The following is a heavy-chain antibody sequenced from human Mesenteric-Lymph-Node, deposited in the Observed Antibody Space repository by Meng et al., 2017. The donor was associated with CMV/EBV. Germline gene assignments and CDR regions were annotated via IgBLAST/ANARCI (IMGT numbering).Heavy chain of an antibody. Sequence: SFSGYCGSWVRQHPGKVLEWIEEINHSGSTNYNPAVKSRLTITVGTSKNQFSLKLSSGTAADTAVYYYARAVSYDILTGYYTYYFDYWGQGTLVTVSS. CDR1: SFSGYC. V-gene: IGHV4-34*01. CDR3: ARAVSYDILTGYYTYYFDY. J-gene: IGHJ4*02. D-gene: IGHD3-9*01. CDR2: INHSGST.